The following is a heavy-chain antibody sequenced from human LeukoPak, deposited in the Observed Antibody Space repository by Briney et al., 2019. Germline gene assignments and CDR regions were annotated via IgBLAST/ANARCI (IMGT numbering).Heavy chain of an antibody. V-gene: IGHV3-30*02. J-gene: IGHJ4*02. CDR3: AKDGGRYRFDY. CDR2: MRNDGSEI. Sequence: PGRSLRLSCAAPGFPFNYYNIHWVRQVPGKGLEWVAFMRNDGSEIHYADSVKGRFTISRDNSKNSLYLQMNSLRVEDTAVYFCAKDGGRYRFDYWGQGTLVTVSS. CDR1: GFPFNYYN. D-gene: IGHD3-16*02.